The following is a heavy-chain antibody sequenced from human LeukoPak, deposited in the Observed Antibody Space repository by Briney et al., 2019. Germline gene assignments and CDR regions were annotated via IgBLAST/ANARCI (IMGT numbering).Heavy chain of an antibody. CDR2: IVVGSGNT. J-gene: IGHJ6*02. Sequence: SVKVSCKASGFTFTSSAMQWVRQARGQRLECIGWIVVGSGNTNYAQKFQERVTITRDMSTSTAYMELSSLRSEDTAVYYCAADRQGIAAAGRSGPHYYGMDVWGQGTTVTVSS. D-gene: IGHD6-13*01. CDR3: AADRQGIAAAGRSGPHYYGMDV. V-gene: IGHV1-58*02. CDR1: GFTFTSSA.